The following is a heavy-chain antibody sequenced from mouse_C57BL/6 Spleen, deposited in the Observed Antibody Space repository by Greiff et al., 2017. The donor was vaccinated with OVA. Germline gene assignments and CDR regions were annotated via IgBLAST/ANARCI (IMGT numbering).Heavy chain of an antibody. J-gene: IGHJ3*01. CDR2: INPNNGGT. Sequence: EVQLQQSGPELVKPGASVKIPCKASGYTFTDYNMDWVKQSHGKSLEWIGDINPNNGGTIYNQKFKGKATLTVDKSSSTAYMELRSLTSEDTAVYYCARGVWDPFAYWGQGTLVTVSA. CDR1: GYTFTDYN. D-gene: IGHD4-1*01. V-gene: IGHV1-18*01. CDR3: ARGVWDPFAY.